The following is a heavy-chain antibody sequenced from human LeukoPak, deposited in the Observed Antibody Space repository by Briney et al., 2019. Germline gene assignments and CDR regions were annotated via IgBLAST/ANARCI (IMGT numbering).Heavy chain of an antibody. CDR3: AKLSAAGSYYYGMDV. CDR2: ISGSGGNT. CDR1: GLTFSTSG. D-gene: IGHD6-13*01. J-gene: IGHJ6*02. V-gene: IGHV3-23*01. Sequence: PGGSLRLSCAASGLTFSTSGMSWVRQAPGKGLEWVSAISGSGGNTYYADSVKGRFTISRDNSKNTLYLQMNSLRAEDTAVYYCAKLSAAGSYYYGMDVWGQGTTVTVSS.